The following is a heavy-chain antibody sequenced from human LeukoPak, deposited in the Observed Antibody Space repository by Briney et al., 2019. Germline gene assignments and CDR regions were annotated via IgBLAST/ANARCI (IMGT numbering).Heavy chain of an antibody. Sequence: GGSLRLSCVASGFSFSNHGMHWVRQAPGKGLEWVSVIARDGGAKFYADSVKGRFTLSRDNSKNMFFLQMNFLTVEDTAIYYCAREATWGQWYFDHWGQGTPVTVSS. J-gene: IGHJ4*02. V-gene: IGHV3-30*03. CDR3: AREATWGQWYFDH. CDR1: GFSFSNHG. D-gene: IGHD6-19*01. CDR2: IARDGGAK.